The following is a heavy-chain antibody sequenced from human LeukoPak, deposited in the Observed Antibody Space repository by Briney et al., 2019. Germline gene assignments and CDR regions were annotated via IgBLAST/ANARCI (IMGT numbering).Heavy chain of an antibody. CDR2: ISVDGNIQ. Sequence: GGSLRLSCAASGFTFSSYTMHWVRQAPGKGLEWVAVISVDGNIQYYADSVRGRFTISRDNSKNTLYLQVNSLRDDDTAVYYCASHAVWFGELPQDWYFDLWGRGTLVTVSS. CDR3: ASHAVWFGELPQDWYFDL. V-gene: IGHV3-30-3*01. CDR1: GFTFSSYT. D-gene: IGHD3-10*01. J-gene: IGHJ2*01.